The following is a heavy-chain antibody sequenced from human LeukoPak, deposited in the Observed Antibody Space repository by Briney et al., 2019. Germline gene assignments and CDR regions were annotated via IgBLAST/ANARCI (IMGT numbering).Heavy chain of an antibody. V-gene: IGHV3-23*01. D-gene: IGHD3-10*02. Sequence: GGSLRLSCAASGYTFSSHGITWVRQAPGKGLEWVSTINGPGDNPYYAETVKGRFTISRDDSKNTVYLQMNSLKAEDTAIYYCAKVTVCFGCYFDYWGQGALVTVSS. J-gene: IGHJ4*02. CDR3: AKVTVCFGCYFDY. CDR2: INGPGDNP. CDR1: GYTFSSHG.